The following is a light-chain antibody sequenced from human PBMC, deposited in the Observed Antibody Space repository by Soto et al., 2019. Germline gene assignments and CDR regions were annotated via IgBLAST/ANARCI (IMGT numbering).Light chain of an antibody. CDR1: QSVSSSY. CDR2: GAY. Sequence: EIVFTQSPDTLSLSPGERDTFTCLSSQSVSSSYLAWYQQKPGQPPRLLSYGAYTRATDIPDRFSGSGSGTEFTLTISGLQSEDLAVYYCQQYNKWPTYTFGQGTRLEIK. V-gene: IGKV3-15*01. J-gene: IGKJ5*01. CDR3: QQYNKWPTYT.